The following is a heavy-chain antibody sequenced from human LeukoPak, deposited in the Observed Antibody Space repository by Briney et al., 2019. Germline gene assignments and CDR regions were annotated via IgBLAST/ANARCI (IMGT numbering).Heavy chain of an antibody. CDR2: ISYDRSNK. Sequence: PGGSLRLSCAASGFTFSSYGMHWVRQAPGKGLEWVAVISYDRSNKYYADSVKGRFTISRDNSKNTLYLQMNSLRAEDTAVYYCAKDWGSSGYYYAAGLDYWGQGTLVTVSS. J-gene: IGHJ4*02. D-gene: IGHD3-22*01. CDR3: AKDWGSSGYYYAAGLDY. CDR1: GFTFSSYG. V-gene: IGHV3-30*18.